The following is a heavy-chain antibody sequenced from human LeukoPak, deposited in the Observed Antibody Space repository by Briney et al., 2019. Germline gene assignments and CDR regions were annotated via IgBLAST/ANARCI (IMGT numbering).Heavy chain of an antibody. D-gene: IGHD3-22*01. V-gene: IGHV4-38-2*02. CDR1: GYSISSGYY. Sequence: SETLSLTCTVSGYSISSGYYWGWIRQPPGKGLEWIGSIYHSGSTYYNPSLKSRVTISVDTSKNQFSLKLSSVTAADTAVYYCAGPDSSGYFPSYYYMDVWGKGTTVTVSS. CDR3: AGPDSSGYFPSYYYMDV. CDR2: IYHSGST. J-gene: IGHJ6*03.